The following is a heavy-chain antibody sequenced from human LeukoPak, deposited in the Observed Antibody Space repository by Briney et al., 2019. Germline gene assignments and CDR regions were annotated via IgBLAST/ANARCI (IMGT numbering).Heavy chain of an antibody. CDR1: GFTFSSYA. V-gene: IGHV3-23*01. CDR2: ISGSGGST. Sequence: GGSLRLSCAASGFTFSSYAMSWVRQAPGKGLEWVSAISGSGGSTYYANSVKGRFTISRDNSKNTLYLQMNSLRAEDTAVYYCAKDFIRILALIPWDYWGQGTLVTVSP. J-gene: IGHJ4*02. CDR3: AKDFIRILALIPWDY. D-gene: IGHD2-21*01.